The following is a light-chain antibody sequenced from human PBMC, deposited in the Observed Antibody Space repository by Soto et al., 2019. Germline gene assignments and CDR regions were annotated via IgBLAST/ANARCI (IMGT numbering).Light chain of an antibody. V-gene: IGKV3-20*01. CDR3: QQSHDTPPT. J-gene: IGKJ1*01. CDR2: GAS. CDR1: QSVSTSY. Sequence: DIVLTQSPGTLSLSPGDRATLSCRASQSVSTSYLAWYQQKPGQAPRLLIYGASSRATGIPDRFSGSGSGTHFTLTISSLQPEDFAIYYCQQSHDTPPTFGQGTKVDIK.